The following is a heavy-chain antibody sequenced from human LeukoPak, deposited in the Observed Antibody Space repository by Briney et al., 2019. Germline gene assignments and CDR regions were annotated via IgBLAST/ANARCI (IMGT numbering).Heavy chain of an antibody. CDR3: ATLQYPYYFDY. D-gene: IGHD4-11*01. CDR1: GFTFSDYY. J-gene: IGHJ4*02. Sequence: GGSLRLSCAASGFTFSDYYMSWTRQAPGKGLEWVSYISSSSSYTNYADSVKGRFTISRDNAKNSLYLQMNSLRAEDTAVYYCATLQYPYYFDYWGQGTLVTVSS. V-gene: IGHV3-11*06. CDR2: ISSSSSYT.